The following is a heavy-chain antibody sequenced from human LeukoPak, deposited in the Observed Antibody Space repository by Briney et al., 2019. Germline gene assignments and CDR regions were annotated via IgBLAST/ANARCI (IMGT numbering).Heavy chain of an antibody. J-gene: IGHJ6*02. Sequence: GGSLRLSCAASGFTFSSYAMSWVRQAPGKGLEWVSLITGSSGGTYYAGSVKGRFTISRDNSKNTLYLQMNSLRAEDTAVYYCAKGTRKGARDYYGLDVWGQGTTVTVSS. D-gene: IGHD1-26*01. V-gene: IGHV3-23*01. CDR2: ITGSSGGT. CDR1: GFTFSSYA. CDR3: AKGTRKGARDYYGLDV.